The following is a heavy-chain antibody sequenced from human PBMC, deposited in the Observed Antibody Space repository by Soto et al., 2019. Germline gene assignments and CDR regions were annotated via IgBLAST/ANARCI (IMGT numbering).Heavy chain of an antibody. Sequence: QVHLQQRGAGLLKPSETLSLNCVVSGESFSGYYWSWIRQTPGMGLEWIGEVDHRGSTTYNPSLKNRASISIDSSKNLFSLELTSVTAADTALYFCARYEYGNSHYGVDVWGQGTRVTVSS. CDR3: ARYEYGNSHYGVDV. CDR1: GESFSGYY. D-gene: IGHD1-7*01. J-gene: IGHJ6*02. CDR2: VDHRGST. V-gene: IGHV4-34*02.